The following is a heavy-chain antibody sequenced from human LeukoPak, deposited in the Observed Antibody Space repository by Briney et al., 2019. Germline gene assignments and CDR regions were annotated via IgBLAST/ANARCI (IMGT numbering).Heavy chain of an antibody. Sequence: ASVTVSCKASGYTFTSYGISWVRQAPGQGLEWMGWISAYNGNTNYAQKLQGRVTMTTDTSTSTAYMELRSLRSDDTAVYYCARGLITMIVVVHTPFDYWGQGTLVTVSS. D-gene: IGHD3-22*01. CDR1: GYTFTSYG. V-gene: IGHV1-18*01. CDR2: ISAYNGNT. J-gene: IGHJ4*02. CDR3: ARGLITMIVVVHTPFDY.